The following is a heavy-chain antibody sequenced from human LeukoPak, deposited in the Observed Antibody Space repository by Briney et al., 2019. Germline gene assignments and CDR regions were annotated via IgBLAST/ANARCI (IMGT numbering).Heavy chain of an antibody. CDR3: ARGNYVYYYYMDV. Sequence: GASVKVSCKASGYTFTGYYMHWVRQAPGQGLEWMGWINPNSGGTNYAQKFHGRVTMTRDTSISTAYMELSRLRSDDTAVYYCARGNYVYYYYMDVWGKGTTVTVSS. J-gene: IGHJ6*03. V-gene: IGHV1-2*02. CDR2: INPNSGGT. CDR1: GYTFTGYY. D-gene: IGHD4-11*01.